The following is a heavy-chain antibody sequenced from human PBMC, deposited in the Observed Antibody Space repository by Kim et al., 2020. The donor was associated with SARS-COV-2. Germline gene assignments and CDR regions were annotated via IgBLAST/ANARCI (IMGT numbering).Heavy chain of an antibody. J-gene: IGHJ4*02. CDR2: ISYDGSNK. CDR1: GFTFSSYA. Sequence: GGSLRLSCAASGFTFSSYAMHWVRQAPGKGLEWVAVISYDGSNKYYADSVKGRFTISRDNSKNTLYLQMNSLRAEDTAVYYCAKGFHSSGWYSMDYFDYWGQGTLVTVSS. D-gene: IGHD6-19*01. V-gene: IGHV3-30*18. CDR3: AKGFHSSGWYSMDYFDY.